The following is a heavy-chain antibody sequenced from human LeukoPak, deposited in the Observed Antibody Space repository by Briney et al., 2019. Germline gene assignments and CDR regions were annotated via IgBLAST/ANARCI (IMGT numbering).Heavy chain of an antibody. D-gene: IGHD2-21*02. J-gene: IGHJ4*02. Sequence: GGSLRLSCAASRFTFSNYWMHWVRQAPGKGLVWVSRINPDGSSTTYADSVKGRFTISRDNVKNTVSLQMNSLRVEDTAVYFCVKDLSDRDVDYWGQGTLVTVSS. V-gene: IGHV3-74*01. CDR3: VKDLSDRDVDY. CDR1: RFTFSNYW. CDR2: INPDGSST.